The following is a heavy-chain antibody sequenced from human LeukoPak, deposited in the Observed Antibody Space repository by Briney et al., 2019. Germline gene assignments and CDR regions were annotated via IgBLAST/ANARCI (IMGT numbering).Heavy chain of an antibody. Sequence: ASVKVSCKACGYTFTSYGISWVRQAPGQGLEWMGWISAYNGNTNYAQKLQGRVTMTTDTSTSTAYLELRSLRSDDTAVYYCARARTGRYFDWLFEDEGNFDYWGQGTLVTVSS. V-gene: IGHV1-18*01. D-gene: IGHD3-9*01. J-gene: IGHJ4*02. CDR2: ISAYNGNT. CDR3: ARARTGRYFDWLFEDEGNFDY. CDR1: GYTFTSYG.